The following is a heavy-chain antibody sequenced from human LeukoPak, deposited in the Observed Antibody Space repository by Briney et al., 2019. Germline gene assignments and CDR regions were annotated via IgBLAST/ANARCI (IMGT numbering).Heavy chain of an antibody. J-gene: IGHJ4*02. CDR1: GFTFSTYA. CDR2: ISDSGGST. CDR3: AKDLRSGAYGIGKFDF. Sequence: GGSLRLSCAASGFTFSTYAMIWVRQAPGKGLEWVSAISDSGGSTYYADSVKGRFTISRDNSKNTLYVQMNSLRAEDTAVYYCAKDLRSGAYGIGKFDFWGLGTLVTVSS. V-gene: IGHV3-23*01. D-gene: IGHD3-16*01.